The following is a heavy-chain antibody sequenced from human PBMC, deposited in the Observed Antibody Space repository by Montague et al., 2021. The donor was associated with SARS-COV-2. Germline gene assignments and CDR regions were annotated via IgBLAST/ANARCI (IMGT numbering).Heavy chain of an antibody. D-gene: IGHD3-22*01. CDR1: GGSISSSSYD. CDR2: IDYSGST. Sequence: ATLSLTCTVYGGSISSSSYDWGWIRQPPGKGLEWIGSIDYSGSTYYNPSVESRFTMSVDTSKNQFSLKLSSVTDADTAVYYCARHGKTRIAMIVVVIGYFDYWGQGTLVTVSS. V-gene: IGHV4-39*01. J-gene: IGHJ4*02. CDR3: ARHGKTRIAMIVVVIGYFDY.